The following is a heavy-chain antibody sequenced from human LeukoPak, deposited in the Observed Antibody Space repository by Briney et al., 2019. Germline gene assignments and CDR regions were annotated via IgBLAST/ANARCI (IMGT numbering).Heavy chain of an antibody. J-gene: IGHJ4*02. CDR2: INWNGGST. D-gene: IGHD7-27*01. Sequence: GGSLRLSCAASGFTFYDYGMSWVRQAPGKGLEWVSGINWNGGSTGYADSVKGRFTISRDNAKNSLYLQMNSLRAEDTALYYCARRDRLGTEFDYWGQGTLVTVSS. V-gene: IGHV3-20*04. CDR1: GFTFYDYG. CDR3: ARRDRLGTEFDY.